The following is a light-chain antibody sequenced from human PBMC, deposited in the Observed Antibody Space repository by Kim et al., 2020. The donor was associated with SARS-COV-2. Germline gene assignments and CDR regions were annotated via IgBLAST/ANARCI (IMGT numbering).Light chain of an antibody. Sequence: SQGQAASITCSGDKLGDIYACWYPKKPGQSPVLCIYQDSKRPAGIPERFSGSNSGNTATLTISGTQAMDEADYYGQAWDSSTAVFGAGTKCTVL. J-gene: IGLJ1*01. V-gene: IGLV3-1*01. CDR2: QDS. CDR3: QAWDSSTAV. CDR1: KLGDIY.